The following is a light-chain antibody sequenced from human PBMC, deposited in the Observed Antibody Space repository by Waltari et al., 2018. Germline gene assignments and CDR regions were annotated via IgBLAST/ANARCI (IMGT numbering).Light chain of an antibody. Sequence: EIVLTQSPGTLSLSPGEGATLSCRASQSVSNNNLAWYQHTPGQAPRLLIYGASSRPTGIPDRFSASGSGTDFTLTISRLEPGDFAMYYCQQYGTSPGTFGQGTNVEIK. CDR3: QQYGTSPGT. CDR2: GAS. CDR1: QSVSNNN. J-gene: IGKJ1*01. V-gene: IGKV3-20*01.